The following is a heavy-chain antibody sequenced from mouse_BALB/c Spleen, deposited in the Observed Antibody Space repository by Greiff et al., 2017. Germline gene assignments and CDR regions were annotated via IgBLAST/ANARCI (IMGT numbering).Heavy chain of an antibody. J-gene: IGHJ4*01. CDR2: IDPSDSET. CDR3: ARDLLYEAMDY. Sequence: VKLMESGPQLVRPGASVKISCKASGYSFTSYWMHWVKQRPGQGLEWIGMIDPSDSETRLNQKFKDKATLTVDKSSSTAYMQLSSPTSEDSAVYFCARDLLYEAMDYWGQGTSVTVSS. D-gene: IGHD2-3*01. CDR1: GYSFTSYW. V-gene: IGHV1S126*01.